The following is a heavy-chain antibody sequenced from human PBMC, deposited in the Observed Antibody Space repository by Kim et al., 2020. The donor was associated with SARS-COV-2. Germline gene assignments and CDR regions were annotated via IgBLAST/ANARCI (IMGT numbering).Heavy chain of an antibody. J-gene: IGHJ6*01. D-gene: IGHD4-17*01. CDR1: GGTFSSYA. V-gene: IGHV1-69*13. Sequence: SVKVSCKASGGTFSSYAISWVRQAPGQGLEWMGGIIPIFGTANYAQKFQGRVTITADESTSTAYMELSSLRSEDTAVYYCARAPRYGDYDYYYYGMDVWGQGTTVTVSS. CDR2: IIPIFGTA. CDR3: ARAPRYGDYDYYYYGMDV.